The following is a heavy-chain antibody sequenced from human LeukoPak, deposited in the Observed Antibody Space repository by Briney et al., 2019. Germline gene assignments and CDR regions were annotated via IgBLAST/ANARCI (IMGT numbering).Heavy chain of an antibody. CDR2: IYYSGST. D-gene: IGHD1-26*01. CDR1: GGSISSYY. Sequence: SETLSLTCTVSGGSISSYYWSWIRQPPGKGLEWIGYIYYSGSTNYNPSLKCRVTISVDTSKNQFSLKLSSVTAADTAAYYCARSAFIVGAPKFDYWGQGTLVTVSS. CDR3: ARSAFIVGAPKFDY. J-gene: IGHJ4*02. V-gene: IGHV4-59*01.